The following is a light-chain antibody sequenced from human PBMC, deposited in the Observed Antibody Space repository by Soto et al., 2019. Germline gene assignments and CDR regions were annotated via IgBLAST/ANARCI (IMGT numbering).Light chain of an antibody. CDR2: GAS. Sequence: EIVLTQSPGTLSLSPGERATLSCRASQSVSSSYFAWYQQKPGQAPRLLIYGASSRATGIPDRFSGSLSGPDFTLTISRLEPEDFAVYYCQQYGSSAWTFGQGTKVEIK. CDR3: QQYGSSAWT. CDR1: QSVSSSY. V-gene: IGKV3-20*01. J-gene: IGKJ1*01.